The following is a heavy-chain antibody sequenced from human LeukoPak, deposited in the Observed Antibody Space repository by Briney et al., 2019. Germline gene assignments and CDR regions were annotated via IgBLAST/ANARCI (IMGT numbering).Heavy chain of an antibody. CDR3: AKEGLMVYASDYYFDY. CDR2: IKQDGSEK. V-gene: IGHV3-7*03. D-gene: IGHD2-8*01. J-gene: IGHJ4*02. Sequence: GGSLRLSCAASGFTFSSYWMSWVRQAPGKGLEWVANIKQDGSEKYYVDSVKGRFTISRDNAKNTLYLQMNSLRAEDTAVYYCAKEGLMVYASDYYFDYWGQGTLVTVSS. CDR1: GFTFSSYW.